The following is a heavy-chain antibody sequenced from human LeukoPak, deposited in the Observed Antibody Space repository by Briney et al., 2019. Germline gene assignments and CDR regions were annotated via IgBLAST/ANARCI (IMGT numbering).Heavy chain of an antibody. V-gene: IGHV1-2*02. CDR3: ARYCSSISCTIYNWFDP. CDR1: GYTFTGYY. J-gene: IGHJ5*02. CDR2: INPNSGGT. Sequence: ASVKVSCKASGYTFTGYYMHWVRQAPGQGLEWMGWINPNSGGTNYAQKFQGRVTMTRDTSISTAYMELSRLRSDDTAVYYCARYCSSISCTIYNWFDPWGQGTLVTVSS. D-gene: IGHD2-2*01.